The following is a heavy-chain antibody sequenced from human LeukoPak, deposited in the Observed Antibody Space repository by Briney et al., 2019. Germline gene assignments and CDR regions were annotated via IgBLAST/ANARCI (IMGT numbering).Heavy chain of an antibody. J-gene: IGHJ4*02. D-gene: IGHD3-10*01. CDR1: GFTFSSYS. Sequence: GGSLRLSCAASGFTFSSYSMNWVRQAPGKGLEWVSYISSSSNYIYYADPVKGRFTISRDNAKNSLYLQMNSLRAEDTAVYYCARGGMVRGAPLDYWGQGTLVTVSS. V-gene: IGHV3-21*01. CDR2: ISSSSNYI. CDR3: ARGGMVRGAPLDY.